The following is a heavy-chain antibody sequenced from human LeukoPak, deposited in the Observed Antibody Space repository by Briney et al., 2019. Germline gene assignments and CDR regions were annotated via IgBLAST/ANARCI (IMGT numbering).Heavy chain of an antibody. J-gene: IGHJ5*02. CDR2: ISAYNGNT. D-gene: IGHD5-18*01. CDR3: ARVLSEYSYGPNNWFDP. CDR1: GYTFTSYG. Sequence: ASVKVSCKASGYTFTSYGISWVRQAPGQGLEWMGWISAYNGNTNYAQKLQGRVTMTTDTSTSTAYMELRSLRSDDTAVYYCARVLSEYSYGPNNWFDPWGQGTLVTVSS. V-gene: IGHV1-18*01.